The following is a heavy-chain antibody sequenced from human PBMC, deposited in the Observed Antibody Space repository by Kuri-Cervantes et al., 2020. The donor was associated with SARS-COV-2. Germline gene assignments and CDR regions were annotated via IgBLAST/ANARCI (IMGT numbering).Heavy chain of an antibody. CDR1: GFTFSSYA. V-gene: IGHV3-30-3*01. D-gene: IGHD1-14*01. CDR2: ISYDGSNK. CDR3: ARDGSTNARGVFDY. Sequence: GESLKISCAASGFTFSSYAMHWVRQAPGKGLEWVAVISYDGSNKYYADSVKGRFTISRDNSKNTLYLQMNSPRAEDTAVYYCARDGSTNARGVFDYWGQGTLVTVSS. J-gene: IGHJ4*02.